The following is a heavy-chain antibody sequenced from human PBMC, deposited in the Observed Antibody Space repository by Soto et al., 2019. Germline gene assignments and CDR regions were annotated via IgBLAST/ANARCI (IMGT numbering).Heavy chain of an antibody. D-gene: IGHD5-18*01. Sequence: PGGSLRLSCAVSGFTFSSYAMSWVRQAPGKGLEWVSAISGSGGSTYYADSVKGRFTISRDNSKNTLYLQMNSLRAEDTAVYYCAKFLGYSYGYGPENYGMDVWGQGTTVTVSS. CDR2: ISGSGGST. CDR1: GFTFSSYA. CDR3: AKFLGYSYGYGPENYGMDV. V-gene: IGHV3-23*01. J-gene: IGHJ6*02.